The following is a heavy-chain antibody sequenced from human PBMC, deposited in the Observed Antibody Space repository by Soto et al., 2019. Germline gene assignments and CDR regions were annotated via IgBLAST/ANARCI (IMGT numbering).Heavy chain of an antibody. D-gene: IGHD2-21*02. Sequence: AASVKVSCKASGFTFTSSAMQWVRQARGQRLEWIGWIVVGSGNANYAQKFQERVTITRDMSTSTAYMELSSLRSEDTAVYYCAKDSPSCGGACSGWYYYCMDVWGQGTTVTVSS. CDR3: AKDSPSCGGACSGWYYYCMDV. V-gene: IGHV1-58*02. CDR1: GFTFTSSA. CDR2: IVVGSGNA. J-gene: IGHJ6*02.